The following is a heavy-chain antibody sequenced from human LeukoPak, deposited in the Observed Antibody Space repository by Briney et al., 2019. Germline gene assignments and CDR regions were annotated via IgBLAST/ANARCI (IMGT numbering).Heavy chain of an antibody. D-gene: IGHD6-6*01. J-gene: IGHJ4*02. V-gene: IGHV7-4-1*02. CDR1: GYTFTGYY. CDR2: INTNTGNP. Sequence: ASVKVSCKASGYTFTGYYMHWVRQAPGQGLEWMGWINTNTGNPTYAQGFTGRFVFSLDTSVSTAYLQISSLKAEDTAVYYCASRSIAAHFLFDYWGQGTLVTVSS. CDR3: ASRSIAAHFLFDY.